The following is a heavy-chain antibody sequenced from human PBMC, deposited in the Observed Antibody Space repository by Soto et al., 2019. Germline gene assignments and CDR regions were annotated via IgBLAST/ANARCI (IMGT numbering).Heavy chain of an antibody. Sequence: PSETLSLTCAVSGYSISSGYYWGWIRQPPGKGLEWIGSIYHSGSTYYNPSLKSRVTISVDTSKNQFSLKLSSVTAADTALYYCAKVCYQSMILVEGFDYWGQGTLVTVSS. CDR2: IYHSGST. D-gene: IGHD3-22*01. J-gene: IGHJ4*02. CDR3: AKVCYQSMILVEGFDY. CDR1: GYSISSGYY. V-gene: IGHV4-38-2*01.